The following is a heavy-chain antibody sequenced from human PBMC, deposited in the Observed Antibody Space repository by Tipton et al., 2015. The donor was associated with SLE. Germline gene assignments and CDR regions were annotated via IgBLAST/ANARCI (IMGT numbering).Heavy chain of an antibody. D-gene: IGHD5-12*01. CDR2: VHSSGST. Sequence: TLSLTCTVSGGSISSHYWSWIRQPPGKRLEWIGHVHSSGSTFYNPSPKSRVTISMDTSKNQVSLRMTSVTAADTAVYYCATSGYDFLSWFDPWGQGTPVIVSS. CDR3: ATSGYDFLSWFDP. J-gene: IGHJ5*02. CDR1: GGSISSHY. V-gene: IGHV4-59*11.